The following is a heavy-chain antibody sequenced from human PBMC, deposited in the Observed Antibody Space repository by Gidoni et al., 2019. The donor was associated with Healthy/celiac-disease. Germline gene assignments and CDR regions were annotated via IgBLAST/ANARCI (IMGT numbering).Heavy chain of an antibody. Sequence: SGFTFSSYEMNWVRQAPGKGLEWVSYISSSGSTIYYADSVKGRFTISRDNAKTSLYLQMNTLRAEDTAVYYCARCSMITFGGVIGRRSYGMDVCGQGTTVTVSS. CDR1: GFTFSSYE. V-gene: IGHV3-48*03. J-gene: IGHJ6*02. D-gene: IGHD3-16*02. CDR3: ARCSMITFGGVIGRRSYGMDV. CDR2: ISSSGSTI.